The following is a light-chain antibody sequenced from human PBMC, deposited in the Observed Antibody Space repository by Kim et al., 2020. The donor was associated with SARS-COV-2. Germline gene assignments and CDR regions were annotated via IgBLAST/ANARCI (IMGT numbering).Light chain of an antibody. Sequence: DIEMTQSPSTLSASVGDRVTITCRATQSVSINLNWYQQRPGKAPRLLIYGAFTLQSGVPSRFSGSGSGTGFTLTISSLQPEDFAIYYCQQTFSTQYSFGQGTKLEI. J-gene: IGKJ2*03. CDR1: QSVSIN. CDR3: QQTFSTQYS. V-gene: IGKV1-39*01. CDR2: GAF.